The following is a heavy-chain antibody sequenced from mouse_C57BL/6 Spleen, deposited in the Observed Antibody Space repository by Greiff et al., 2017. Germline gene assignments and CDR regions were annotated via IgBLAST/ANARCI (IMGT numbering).Heavy chain of an antibody. CDR2: ISDGGSYT. V-gene: IGHV5-4*01. D-gene: IGHD1-1*01. J-gene: IGHJ4*01. Sequence: EVHLVESGGGLVKPGGSLKLSCAASGFTFSSYAMSWVRQTPDKRLEWVATISDGGSYTYYPDNVKGRFTISRDTATNTLYLQLSHLKSEATAMYYCARDRNYCGSSEEDPPYAMDYWGQGTSVTVSS. CDR3: ARDRNYCGSSEEDPPYAMDY. CDR1: GFTFSSYA.